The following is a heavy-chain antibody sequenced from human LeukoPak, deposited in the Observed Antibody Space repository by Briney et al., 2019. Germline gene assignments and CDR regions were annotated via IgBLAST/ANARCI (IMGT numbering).Heavy chain of an antibody. J-gene: IGHJ6*04. Sequence: ASVKVSCKVSGYTLSELSMHWVRQAPGKGLEWMGGFGPEDGETIYAQKFQGRVTMTEDTSTDTAYMELSSLRSEDTAVYYCATSWVVAGIGTYYGMDVWGKGTTVTVSS. V-gene: IGHV1-24*01. CDR2: FGPEDGET. CDR1: GYTLSELS. CDR3: ATSWVVAGIGTYYGMDV. D-gene: IGHD6-19*01.